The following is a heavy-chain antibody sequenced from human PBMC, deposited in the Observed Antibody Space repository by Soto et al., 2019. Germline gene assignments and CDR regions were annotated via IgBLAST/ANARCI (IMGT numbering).Heavy chain of an antibody. J-gene: IGHJ4*02. CDR3: ASSHDYGDYTDY. CDR1: GFTFSSYS. D-gene: IGHD4-17*01. CDR2: ISSRSSYI. Sequence: EVQLVESGGGLVKPGGSLRLSCAASGFTFSSYSMNWVRQAPGKGLEWVSSISSRSSYIYYADSVKGRFTISRDNPKELPYPQNDHPRTEDTAGYYCASSHDYGDYTDYWGQGTLVTVSS. V-gene: IGHV3-21*01.